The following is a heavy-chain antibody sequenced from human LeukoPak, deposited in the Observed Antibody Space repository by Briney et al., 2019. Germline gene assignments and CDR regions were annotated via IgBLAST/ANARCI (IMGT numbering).Heavy chain of an antibody. D-gene: IGHD2-2*01. J-gene: IGHJ4*02. CDR2: ISGSGGST. V-gene: IGHV3-23*01. CDR1: GFTFSSYA. Sequence: GGSLRLSCAASGFTFSSYAMSWVRQAPGKGLEWVSAISGSGGSTYYADSVKGRFTISRDNSKDTLYLQMNSLRAEDTAVYYCAKAASKIVVVPAAHFDYWGQGTLVTVSS. CDR3: AKAASKIVVVPAAHFDY.